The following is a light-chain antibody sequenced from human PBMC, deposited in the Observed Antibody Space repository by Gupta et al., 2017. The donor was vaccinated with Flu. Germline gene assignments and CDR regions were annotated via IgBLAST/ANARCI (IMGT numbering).Light chain of an antibody. Sequence: QSLLTQPPSVSGAPRQKVTTSCAGRTSNIGGVYDVHWYQQPPGTAPKLLIYGDTNRPSGVPDRFSGSKSGNSASLAITGLQAEDEADYYCQSFDSRLSGYVFGTGTKVTVL. J-gene: IGLJ1*01. V-gene: IGLV1-40*01. CDR1: TSNIGGVYD. CDR2: GDT. CDR3: QSFDSRLSGYV.